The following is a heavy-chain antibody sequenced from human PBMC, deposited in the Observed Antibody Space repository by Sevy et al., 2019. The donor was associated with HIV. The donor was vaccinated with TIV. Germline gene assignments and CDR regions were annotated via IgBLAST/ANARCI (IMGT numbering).Heavy chain of an antibody. J-gene: IGHJ6*02. D-gene: IGHD3-3*01. CDR3: ARDRDFWSGYPSYGMDV. CDR2: IYSGGST. Sequence: GGSLRLSCAASGFTVSSNYMSWVRQAPGKGLEWVSVIYSGGSTYYADSVKGRFTISRDNSKNTQYLQMNSLRAEDTAVYYCARDRDFWSGYPSYGMDVWGQGTTVTVSS. V-gene: IGHV3-53*01. CDR1: GFTVSSNY.